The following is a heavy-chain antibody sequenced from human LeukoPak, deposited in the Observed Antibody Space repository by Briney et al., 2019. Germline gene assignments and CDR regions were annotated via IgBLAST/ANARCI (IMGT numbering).Heavy chain of an antibody. D-gene: IGHD3-22*01. CDR2: ISWNSGSI. V-gene: IGHV3-9*01. J-gene: IGHJ5*02. CDR3: AKHNYYDSSGSRGWFDP. CDR1: GFTFDDYA. Sequence: GGSLRLSCAASGFTFDDYAMHWVRQAPGKGLEWVSGISWNSGSIGYADSVKGRFTISRDNAKNSLYLQMNSLRAEDTALYYCAKHNYYDSSGSRGWFDPWGQGTLVTVSS.